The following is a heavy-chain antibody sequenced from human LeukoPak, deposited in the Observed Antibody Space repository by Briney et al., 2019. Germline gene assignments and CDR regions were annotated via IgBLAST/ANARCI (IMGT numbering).Heavy chain of an antibody. CDR1: GGSISSYY. Sequence: SETLSLTCTVSGGSISSYYWSWIRQPPGKRLEWIGHIYYSGSTNYNPSLKSRVTISVDTSKNQFSLKLSSVTAADTAVYYCASRSSIWSGYQDTLYYLDPWGQGTLVTVSS. D-gene: IGHD3-3*01. CDR3: ASRSSIWSGYQDTLYYLDP. J-gene: IGHJ5*02. V-gene: IGHV4-59*01. CDR2: IYYSGST.